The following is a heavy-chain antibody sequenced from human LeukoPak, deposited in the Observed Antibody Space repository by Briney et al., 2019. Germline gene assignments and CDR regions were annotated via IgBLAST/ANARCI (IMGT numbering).Heavy chain of an antibody. CDR2: IRYDGSNK. D-gene: IGHD3-3*01. Sequence: PGGSLRLSCAASGFTFSSYGMHWVRQAPGKGLEWVAFIRYDGSNKYYADSVKGRFTISRDNSKNTLYLQMNSLRAEDTAVYYCAKSAPLTIFGVAHPFDPWGQGTVVTVSS. V-gene: IGHV3-30*02. CDR3: AKSAPLTIFGVAHPFDP. J-gene: IGHJ5*02. CDR1: GFTFSSYG.